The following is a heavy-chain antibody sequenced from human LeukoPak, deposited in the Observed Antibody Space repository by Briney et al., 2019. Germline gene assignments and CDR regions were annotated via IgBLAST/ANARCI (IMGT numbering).Heavy chain of an antibody. V-gene: IGHV3-23*01. D-gene: IGHD5-18*01. CDR1: GFTFSSYA. J-gene: IGHJ4*02. Sequence: GGSLRLSYAASGFTFSSYAMSWVRQAPGKGLEWVSAISGSGGSTYYADSVKGRFTISRDNSKNTLYLQMNSLRAEDTAVYYCAKDLHPRGYSPWAFDYWGQGTLVTVSS. CDR2: ISGSGGST. CDR3: AKDLHPRGYSPWAFDY.